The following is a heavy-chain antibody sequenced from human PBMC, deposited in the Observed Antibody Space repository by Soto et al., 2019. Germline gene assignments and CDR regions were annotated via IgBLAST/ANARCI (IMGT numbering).Heavy chain of an antibody. D-gene: IGHD2-15*01. Sequence: PSETLSLTCAVSGNSISSGYYWGWIRQPPGEGLEWIGSIYHTGSTYFNPSLKSRVTISVDTSKNQFSLILTSVTAADTAVYYCARGLLPYCSGGTCYGGNWFDPWGQGTLVTSPQ. J-gene: IGHJ5*02. CDR3: ARGLLPYCSGGTCYGGNWFDP. V-gene: IGHV4-38-2*01. CDR1: GNSISSGYY. CDR2: IYHTGST.